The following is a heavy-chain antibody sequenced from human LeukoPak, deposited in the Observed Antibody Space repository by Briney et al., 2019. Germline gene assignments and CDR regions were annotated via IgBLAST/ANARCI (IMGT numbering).Heavy chain of an antibody. CDR1: GFTFSSYA. J-gene: IGHJ4*02. V-gene: IGHV3-23*01. D-gene: IGHD3-16*01. CDR3: AKDLLLYVWGSYGCFDY. CDR2: ISGSGGST. Sequence: GGSLRLSCAASGFTFSSYAMSWVRQAPGKGLEWVSAISGSGGSTYYADSVKGRFTISRDNSKNTLYLQMNSLRAEDTAVYYCAKDLLLYVWGSYGCFDYWGQETLVTVSS.